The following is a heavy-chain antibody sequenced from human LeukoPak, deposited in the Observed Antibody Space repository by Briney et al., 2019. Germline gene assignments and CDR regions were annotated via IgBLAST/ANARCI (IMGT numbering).Heavy chain of an antibody. CDR3: ARDGDKLTRITMVRGVTPRWFDP. CDR2: INPNSGGT. CDR1: GYTFTGYY. V-gene: IGHV1-2*04. Sequence: ASVKVSCKASGYTFTGYYMHWVRQAPGQGLEWMGWINPNSGGTNYAQKFQGWVTMTRDTSISTAYMELSRLRSDDTAVYYCARDGDKLTRITMVRGVTPRWFDPWGQGTLVTVSS. J-gene: IGHJ5*02. D-gene: IGHD3-10*01.